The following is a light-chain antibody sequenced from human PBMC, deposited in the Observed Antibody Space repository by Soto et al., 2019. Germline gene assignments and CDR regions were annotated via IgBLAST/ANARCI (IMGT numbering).Light chain of an antibody. CDR3: QSYDSSLSGVI. CDR2: GNN. CDR1: SSNIGTGYD. J-gene: IGLJ2*01. V-gene: IGLV1-40*01. Sequence: QSALTQPPSVSGAPGQRVTISCTGSSSNIGTGYDVHWYQQVPGTAPKLLIHGNNNRPSGVPDRFSGSKSGTSASLAIAGLLAEDEADYYCQSYDSSLSGVIFGGGTKVTVL.